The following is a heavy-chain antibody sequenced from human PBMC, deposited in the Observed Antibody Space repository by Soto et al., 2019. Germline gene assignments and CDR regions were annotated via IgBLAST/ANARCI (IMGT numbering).Heavy chain of an antibody. Sequence: SVKVSCKASGGTFSSYTISWVRQAPGQGLEWMGRIIPILGIANYAQKFQGRVTITADKSTSTAYMELSSLRSEDTAVYYCARDGSGSYSYYYYYGMDVWGQ. D-gene: IGHD3-10*01. CDR2: IIPILGIA. J-gene: IGHJ6*02. CDR1: GGTFSSYT. CDR3: ARDGSGSYSYYYYYGMDV. V-gene: IGHV1-69*04.